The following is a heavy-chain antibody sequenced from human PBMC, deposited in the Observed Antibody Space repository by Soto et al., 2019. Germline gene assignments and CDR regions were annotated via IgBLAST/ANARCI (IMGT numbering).Heavy chain of an antibody. CDR2: IGSLITST. V-gene: IGHV3-23*01. CDR3: AIRLWFGNRNYFDF. D-gene: IGHD3-10*01. CDR1: GFSFSSHA. J-gene: IGHJ4*02. Sequence: EVQLLESGGGLIQPGGSLRLSCAASGFSFSSHALTWVRQAPGKGLEWVSVIGSLITSTFYADSFRGRFTISRDNSKNTVDLQMNNPRAEDTAIYYWAIRLWFGNRNYFDFWGQGTLVTVSS.